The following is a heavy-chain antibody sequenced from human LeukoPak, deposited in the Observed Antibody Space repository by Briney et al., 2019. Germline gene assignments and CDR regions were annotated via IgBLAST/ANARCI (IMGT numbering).Heavy chain of an antibody. CDR2: ICTSWST. Sequence: SETLSLTCTVSGGSISSYYWSWIRQPAGKGLEWIGRICTSWSTNYNPSLKSRVTMSVVTSKNQFSLKLSSVTAADTAVYYCARADMEQWLESEWFDPWGQGTLVTVSS. V-gene: IGHV4-4*07. D-gene: IGHD6-19*01. CDR3: ARADMEQWLESEWFDP. J-gene: IGHJ5*02. CDR1: GGSISSYY.